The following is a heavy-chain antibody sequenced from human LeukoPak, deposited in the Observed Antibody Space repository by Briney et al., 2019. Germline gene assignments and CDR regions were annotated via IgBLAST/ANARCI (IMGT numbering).Heavy chain of an antibody. CDR3: ARTDY. J-gene: IGHJ4*02. CDR2: ISYDGSNK. CDR1: GFTFSSYA. Sequence: GGSLRLSCAASGFTFSSYAMHWVRQAPGKGLEWVAVISYDGSNKYYADSVKGRFTISRDNSKNTLYLQMNSLRAEDTAVYYCARTDYWGQGTLVTVSS. V-gene: IGHV3-30-3*01.